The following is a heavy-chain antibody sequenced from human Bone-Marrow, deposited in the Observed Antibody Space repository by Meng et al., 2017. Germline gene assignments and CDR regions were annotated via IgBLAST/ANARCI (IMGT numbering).Heavy chain of an antibody. D-gene: IGHD7-27*01. CDR3: ARDDWGPIGY. Sequence: QVQLWEAGGGLVLPGGSMIFSCAACGFSFSSYGMHWGCQAPGKGLEWVAVRWYDGSNKYYADSVKGRFTISRDNSKNTLYLQMHSLRAEDTAVYYCARDDWGPIGYWGQGTLVTISS. V-gene: IGHV3-33*01. CDR1: GFSFSSYG. CDR2: RWYDGSNK. J-gene: IGHJ4*02.